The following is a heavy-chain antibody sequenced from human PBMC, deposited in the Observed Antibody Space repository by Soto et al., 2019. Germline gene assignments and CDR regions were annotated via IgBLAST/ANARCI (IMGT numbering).Heavy chain of an antibody. CDR3: ARGGHIAAAGTYYYGMDV. CDR1: GGTFSSYA. CDR2: IIPIFGTA. D-gene: IGHD6-13*01. V-gene: IGHV1-69*01. J-gene: IGHJ6*02. Sequence: KVSCKPSGGTFSSYAISCVRQAPGQGLEWMGGIIPIFGTANYAQKFQGRVTITADESTSTAYMELSSLRSEDTAVYYCARGGHIAAAGTYYYGMDVWGQGTTVTVSS.